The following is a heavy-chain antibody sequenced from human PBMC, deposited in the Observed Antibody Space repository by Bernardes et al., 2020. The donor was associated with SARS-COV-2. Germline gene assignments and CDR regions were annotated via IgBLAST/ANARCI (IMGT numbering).Heavy chain of an antibody. CDR3: SNVYGDNCRGWFDC. J-gene: IGHJ4*02. CDR1: GFSFSSYG. CDR2: TVSSGGST. V-gene: IGHV3-23*01. Sequence: GGSLRLSCAASGFSFSSYGMCWVRQAPGKGLEWVSATVSSGGSTYYADSVKGRFTISRDNAKSTLYLQMNSLRADDSAVYYCSNVYGDNCRGWFDCWGQGTLVTVSS. D-gene: IGHD1-1*01.